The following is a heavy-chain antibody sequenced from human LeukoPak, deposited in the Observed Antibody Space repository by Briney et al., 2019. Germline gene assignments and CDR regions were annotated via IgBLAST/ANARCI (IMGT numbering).Heavy chain of an antibody. CDR2: IYYSGST. J-gene: IGHJ4*02. CDR3: ASLYYDIPR. Sequence: SETLSLTCTVSGGSISGYYWSWIRQPPGKGLEWIGYIYYSGSTYYNRSLKSRVTISVDTSKNQFSLKLSSVTAADTAVYYCASLYYDIPRWGQGTLVTVSS. CDR1: GGSISGYY. V-gene: IGHV4-59*08. D-gene: IGHD3-9*01.